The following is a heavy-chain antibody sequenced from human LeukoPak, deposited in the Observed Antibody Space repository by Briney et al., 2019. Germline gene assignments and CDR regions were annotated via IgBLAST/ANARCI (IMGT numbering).Heavy chain of an antibody. V-gene: IGHV3-23*01. J-gene: IGHJ5*02. CDR3: AKDRLYSSSWFRFDP. D-gene: IGHD6-13*01. CDR1: GFTFSSYA. CDR2: ISGSGGST. Sequence: PGGSLRLSCAASGFTFSSYAMSWVRQAPGKGLEWDSAISGSGGSTYYADSVKGRFTISRDNSKNTLYLQMNSLRAEDTAVYYCAKDRLYSSSWFRFDPWGQGTLVTVSS.